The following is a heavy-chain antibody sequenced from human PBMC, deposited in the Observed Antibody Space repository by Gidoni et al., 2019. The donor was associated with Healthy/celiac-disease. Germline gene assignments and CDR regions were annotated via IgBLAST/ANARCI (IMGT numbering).Heavy chain of an antibody. Sequence: QITLTESGPTLVTPTQPLPLTCTFSGFSLSTSGVGVRWIRQPPGKALEWLALIYWDDDKRYSPSLKSRLTITKDTSKNQVVLTMTNMDPVDTATYYCAHGYTYYYGSGSYYNSYNWFDPWGQGTLVTVSS. CDR3: AHGYTYYYGSGSYYNSYNWFDP. CDR1: GFSLSTSGVG. J-gene: IGHJ5*02. D-gene: IGHD3-10*01. V-gene: IGHV2-5*02. CDR2: IYWDDDK.